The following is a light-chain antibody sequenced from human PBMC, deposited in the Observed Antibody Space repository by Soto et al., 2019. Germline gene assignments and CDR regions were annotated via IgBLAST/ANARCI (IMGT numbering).Light chain of an antibody. CDR3: QQLNSYPL. Sequence: DIQLTQSPSFLSASVGDRVTITCRASQGISSYLAWYQQKPGKAPKLLIYAASTLQSGVPSRFSGSGSGTEFTLTISSLHPEDFGTYYCQQLNSYPLFGQGTKVEIK. CDR2: AAS. J-gene: IGKJ1*01. V-gene: IGKV1-9*01. CDR1: QGISSY.